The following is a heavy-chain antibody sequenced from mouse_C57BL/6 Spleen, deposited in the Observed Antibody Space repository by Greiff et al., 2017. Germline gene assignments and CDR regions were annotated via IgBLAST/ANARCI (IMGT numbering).Heavy chain of an antibody. D-gene: IGHD1-1*01. CDR1: GYTFTDYE. CDR3: TRGMNYYHY. J-gene: IGHJ2*01. Sequence: VQRVESGAELVRPGASVTLSCKASGYTFTDYEMHWVKQTPVHGLEWIGAIDPETGGTAYNQKFKGKAILTADKSSSTAYMELRSLTSEDSAVYYCTRGMNYYHYWGQGTTLTVSS. V-gene: IGHV1-15*01. CDR2: IDPETGGT.